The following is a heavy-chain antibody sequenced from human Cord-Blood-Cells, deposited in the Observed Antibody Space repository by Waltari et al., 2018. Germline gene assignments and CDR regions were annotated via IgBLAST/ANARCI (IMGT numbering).Heavy chain of an antibody. Sequence: QVQLVQSGAEVKKPGASVKVSCKASGYTFTSYDINWVRQATGQGLEWMGRMNPNSGNTSYAQKIQGRVTMTRNTSISTAYMELSSLRSEDTAVYYCARPIAGYSSGWYLIDYWGQGTLVTVSS. CDR1: GYTFTSYD. D-gene: IGHD6-19*01. V-gene: IGHV1-8*01. J-gene: IGHJ4*02. CDR2: MNPNSGNT. CDR3: ARPIAGYSSGWYLIDY.